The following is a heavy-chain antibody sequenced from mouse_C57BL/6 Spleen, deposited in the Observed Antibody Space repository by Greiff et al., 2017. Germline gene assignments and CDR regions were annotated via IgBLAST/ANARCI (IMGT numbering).Heavy chain of an antibody. CDR1: GYAFSSYW. CDR2: IYPGDGDT. D-gene: IGHD2-5*01. CDR3: AGWGSNYSMDY. J-gene: IGHJ4*01. Sequence: QVHVKQSGAELVKPGASVKISCKASGYAFSSYWMNWVKQRPGKGLEWIGQIYPGDGDTNYNGKFKGKATLTADTSSSTAYMQLSSLTSEDSAVYCCAGWGSNYSMDYGGQGTSVTVSS. V-gene: IGHV1-80*01.